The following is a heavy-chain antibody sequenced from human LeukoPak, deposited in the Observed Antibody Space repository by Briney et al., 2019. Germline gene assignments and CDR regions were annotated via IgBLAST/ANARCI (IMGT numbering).Heavy chain of an antibody. D-gene: IGHD3-3*02. J-gene: IGHJ4*02. CDR1: GGTFSSYV. V-gene: IGHV1-69*06. CDR3: ATDRGHFKSFDY. Sequence: GSSVKVSCKASGGTFSSYVISWVRQAPGQGLEWLGGIIPISNTPDYAQKFQGRVTITADKSTSTAYMELSSLRSEDTAVYYCATDRGHFKSFDYWGQGTLVTVSS. CDR2: IIPISNTP.